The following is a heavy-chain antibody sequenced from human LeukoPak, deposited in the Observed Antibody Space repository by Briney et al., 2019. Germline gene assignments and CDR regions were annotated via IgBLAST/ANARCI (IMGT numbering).Heavy chain of an antibody. CDR2: IYYSGTT. Sequence: SETLSLTCTISGGSISSSSYYWGWIRQPPGKGLEWIGSIYYSGTTYYTPSLKSRVTISVDTSKNQFSLKLSSVTAADTAVYYCARDSNYGSGIFDYWGQGTLVTVSS. D-gene: IGHD3-10*01. CDR3: ARDSNYGSGIFDY. V-gene: IGHV4-39*02. J-gene: IGHJ4*02. CDR1: GGSISSSSYY.